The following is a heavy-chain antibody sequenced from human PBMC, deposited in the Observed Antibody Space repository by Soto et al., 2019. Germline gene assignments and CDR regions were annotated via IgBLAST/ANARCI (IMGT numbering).Heavy chain of an antibody. Sequence: QTVSLTCAISGDRVSSNSAAWNWIRQSPSRGLEWLGRTYYRSKWYNDYAVSVKSRITINPDTSKNQFSLQLNSVTPEDTAVYYCARDLGRTAAGYYYYYAMDVWGQGTTITVSS. J-gene: IGHJ6*02. CDR3: ARDLGRTAAGYYYYYAMDV. V-gene: IGHV6-1*01. CDR2: TYYRSKWYN. D-gene: IGHD2-2*01. CDR1: GDRVSSNSAA.